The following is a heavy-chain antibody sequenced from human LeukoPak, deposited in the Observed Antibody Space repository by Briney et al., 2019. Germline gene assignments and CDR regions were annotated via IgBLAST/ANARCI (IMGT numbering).Heavy chain of an antibody. V-gene: IGHV1-3*01. D-gene: IGHD3-16*02. CDR2: INAGNGNT. CDR1: GYTFTSYA. Sequence: ASVKVSCKASGYTFTSYAMHWVRQAPGQSLEWMGWINAGNGNTKYSQKFQGRVTITRDTSASTAYMDLSSLRSEDTAVYYCARDMITFGGVIGINWFDLWGQGTLVTVSS. CDR3: ARDMITFGGVIGINWFDL. J-gene: IGHJ5*02.